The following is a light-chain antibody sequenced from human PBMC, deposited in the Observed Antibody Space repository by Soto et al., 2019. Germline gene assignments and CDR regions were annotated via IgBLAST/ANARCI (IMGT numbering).Light chain of an antibody. J-gene: IGKJ4*01. CDR2: GAS. Sequence: EIVMTQSPDTLSVSPGERATLSCWVSQSVGSNLPWYQQKPGQSPRLLIYGASTRATGIPARFSGSGSGTEFTLTISSLQSEDFAVYYCQQYNNWPPTFGGGTKVEIK. V-gene: IGKV3-15*01. CDR1: QSVGSN. CDR3: QQYNNWPPT.